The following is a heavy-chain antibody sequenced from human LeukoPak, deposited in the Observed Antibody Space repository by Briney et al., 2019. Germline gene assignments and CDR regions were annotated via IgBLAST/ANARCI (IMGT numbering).Heavy chain of an antibody. Sequence: SETLSLTCTVSGGSIFSYYWNWIRQPPGKGLEWIGYIYSNGITSYNPSLRSRGTISIATSKNQFSLRLRSVTAADTAIYYCARRAYYDSSGYYPVPGYLDLWGRGTLVTVSS. V-gene: IGHV4-4*08. D-gene: IGHD3-22*01. J-gene: IGHJ2*01. CDR2: IYSNGIT. CDR3: ARRAYYDSSGYYPVPGYLDL. CDR1: GGSIFSYY.